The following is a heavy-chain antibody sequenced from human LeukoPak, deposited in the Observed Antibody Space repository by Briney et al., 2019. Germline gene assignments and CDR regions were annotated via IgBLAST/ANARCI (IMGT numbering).Heavy chain of an antibody. Sequence: GGSLRLSCAASGLTVSSNYMSWVRQAPGKGLEWVSVIYSGGSTYYADSVKGRFTISRDNSKNTLYLQMNSLRAEDTAVYYCARDQSGGYYDYWGQGTLVTVSS. CDR1: GLTVSSNY. D-gene: IGHD3-22*01. J-gene: IGHJ4*02. V-gene: IGHV3-66*01. CDR3: ARDQSGGYYDY. CDR2: IYSGGST.